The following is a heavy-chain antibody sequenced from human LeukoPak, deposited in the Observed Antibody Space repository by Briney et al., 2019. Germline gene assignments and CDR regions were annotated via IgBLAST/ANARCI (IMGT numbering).Heavy chain of an antibody. D-gene: IGHD3-22*01. CDR1: GGSFSGYY. Sequence: SETLSLTCAVYGGSFSGYYWSWIRQPPGKGLEWIGSIYHSGSTYYNPSLKSRVTISVDTSKNQFSLKLSSVTAADTAVYYCARSITMIVVVITAPDAFDIWGQGTMVTVSS. V-gene: IGHV4-34*01. CDR2: IYHSGST. J-gene: IGHJ3*02. CDR3: ARSITMIVVVITAPDAFDI.